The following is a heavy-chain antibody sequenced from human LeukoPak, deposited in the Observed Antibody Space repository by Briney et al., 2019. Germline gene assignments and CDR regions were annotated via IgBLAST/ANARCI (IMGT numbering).Heavy chain of an antibody. Sequence: GGSLRLSCAASGFTFSSYSMNWVRQAPGKGLEWVSYISSSSSPIYYADSVKGRFTISRDNAKNSLYLQMNSLRAEDTAVYYCARLGVGSYFDYWGQGTLVTVS. CDR2: ISSSSSPI. J-gene: IGHJ4*02. V-gene: IGHV3-48*01. CDR3: ARLGVGSYFDY. D-gene: IGHD3-3*01. CDR1: GFTFSSYS.